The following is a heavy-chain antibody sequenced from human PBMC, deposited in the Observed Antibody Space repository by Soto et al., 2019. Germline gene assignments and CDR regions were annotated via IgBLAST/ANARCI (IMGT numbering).Heavy chain of an antibody. CDR2: IYSGGST. J-gene: IGHJ3*02. D-gene: IGHD2-2*01. Sequence: EVQLVESGGGLVQPGGSLRLSCAASGFTVSSNYMSWVRQAPGKGLEWVSVIYSGGSTYYADSVKGRFTISRHNSKNTLYLQMNSLRAEDTAVYYCARGLPAAMWGNAFDIWGQGTMVTVSS. V-gene: IGHV3-53*04. CDR3: ARGLPAAMWGNAFDI. CDR1: GFTVSSNY.